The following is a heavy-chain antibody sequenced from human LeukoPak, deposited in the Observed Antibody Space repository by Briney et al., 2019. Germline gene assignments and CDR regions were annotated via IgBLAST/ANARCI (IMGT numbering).Heavy chain of an antibody. V-gene: IGHV3-9*01. CDR1: GFIFNNYA. Sequence: GGSLRLSCAGSGFIFNNYAMHWVRQPPGKGLEWVSGISWNSGSIDYADSVKGRFTISRDNAKNALYLQMNSLRAEDTAVYYCARRYFEYWGQGTLVTVSS. CDR3: ARRYFEY. J-gene: IGHJ4*02. CDR2: ISWNSGSI.